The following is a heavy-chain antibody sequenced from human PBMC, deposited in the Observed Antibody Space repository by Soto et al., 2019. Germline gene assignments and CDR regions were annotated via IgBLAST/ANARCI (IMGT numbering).Heavy chain of an antibody. CDR2: TYYRSRWYN. CDR3: ARVRDSSSWYRDYYYGMDV. D-gene: IGHD6-13*01. Sequence: SRTLSLTCAISGDSVSSNSAAWNWIRQSPSRGLEWLGRTYYRSRWYNDYAVSVKSRITINPDTSKNQFSLQLNSVTPEDTAVYYCARVRDSSSWYRDYYYGMDVWGQGTTVTVS. J-gene: IGHJ6*02. CDR1: GDSVSSNSAA. V-gene: IGHV6-1*01.